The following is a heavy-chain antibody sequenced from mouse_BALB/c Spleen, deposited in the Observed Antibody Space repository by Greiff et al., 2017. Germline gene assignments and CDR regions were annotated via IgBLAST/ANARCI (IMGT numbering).Heavy chain of an antibody. CDR3: TAYYRYDEGVDY. Sequence: EVNVVESGGGLVQPGGSMKLSCVASGFTFSSYWMSWVRQSPEKGLEWVAEIRLKSDNYATHYAESVKGKFTISRDDSKSRLYLQMNSLRAEDTGIYYCTAYYRYDEGVDYWGQGTTLTVSS. V-gene: IGHV6-3*01. CDR2: IRLKSDNYAT. J-gene: IGHJ2*01. CDR1: GFTFSSYW. D-gene: IGHD2-14*01.